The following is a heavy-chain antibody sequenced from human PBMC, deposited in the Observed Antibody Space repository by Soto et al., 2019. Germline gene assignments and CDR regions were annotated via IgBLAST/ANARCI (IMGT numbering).Heavy chain of an antibody. CDR3: AKDLIAALTYSAFDI. CDR1: GFTFSSYA. J-gene: IGHJ3*02. V-gene: IGHV3-23*01. CDR2: ISGSGGST. D-gene: IGHD6-6*01. Sequence: GGSLRLSCAASGFTFSSYAMSWVRQAPGKGLEWVSAISGSGGSTYYADSVKGRFTISRDNAKNSLYLQMNSLRAEDTALYYCAKDLIAALTYSAFDIWGQGTMVTVSS.